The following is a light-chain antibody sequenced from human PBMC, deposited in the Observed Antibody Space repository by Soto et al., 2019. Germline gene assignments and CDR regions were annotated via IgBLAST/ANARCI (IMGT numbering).Light chain of an antibody. V-gene: IGLV2-8*01. CDR1: SSDVGGYDF. J-gene: IGLJ1*01. CDR3: SSYAGSNNYV. Sequence: QSALTQPPSASGSPGQSVTISCTGTSSDVGGYDFVSWYQQHPGKAPKLMIHEVSKRPSGVPDRFSGSKSGNTASLTVSGLKSEDEADYYCSSYAGSNNYVFGTGTKLTVL. CDR2: EVS.